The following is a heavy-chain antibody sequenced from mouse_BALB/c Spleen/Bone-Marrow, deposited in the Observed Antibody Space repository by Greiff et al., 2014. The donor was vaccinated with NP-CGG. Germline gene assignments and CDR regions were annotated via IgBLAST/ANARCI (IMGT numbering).Heavy chain of an antibody. CDR3: TRSRRAMDH. CDR1: GYTFTSYY. J-gene: IGHJ4*01. D-gene: IGHD2-12*01. CDR2: INPSNGGT. Sequence: QVQLQQPGAELVKPGASVKLSCEASGYTFTSYYMCWVKQRPGQGLEWIGEINPSNGGTNFNEKFKSKATLTVDKSSSTAYMSLSSLTSEDSAVYYCTRSRRAMDHWGQGTSVTVSS. V-gene: IGHV1S81*02.